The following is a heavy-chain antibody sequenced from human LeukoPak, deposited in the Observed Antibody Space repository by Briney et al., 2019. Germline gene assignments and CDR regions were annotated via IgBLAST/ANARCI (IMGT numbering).Heavy chain of an antibody. CDR1: GFTFSSYS. CDR2: ISSSSSYI. CDR3: ASDGIPGYCSSTSCKTFDY. J-gene: IGHJ4*02. Sequence: PGGSLRLSCAASGFTFSSYSMNWVRQAPGKGLEWVLSISSSSSYIYYADSVKGRFTISRDNAKNSLYLQMNSLRAEDTAVYYCASDGIPGYCSSTSCKTFDYWGQGTLVTVSS. D-gene: IGHD2-2*01. V-gene: IGHV3-21*01.